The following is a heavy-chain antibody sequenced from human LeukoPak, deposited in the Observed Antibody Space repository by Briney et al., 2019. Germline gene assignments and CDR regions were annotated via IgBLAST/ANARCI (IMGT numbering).Heavy chain of an antibody. CDR1: GYTFTSYA. CDR3: AREYRSSWYLGVYYFDY. Sequence: GASVKVSCKASGYTFTSYAMHWVRQAPGQRLEWMGWINAGNGNTKYSQKFQGRVTITRDTSASTAYMELSSLRSEDTAVYYCAREYRSSWYLGVYYFDYWGQGTLVTVSS. CDR2: INAGNGNT. J-gene: IGHJ4*02. D-gene: IGHD6-13*01. V-gene: IGHV1-3*01.